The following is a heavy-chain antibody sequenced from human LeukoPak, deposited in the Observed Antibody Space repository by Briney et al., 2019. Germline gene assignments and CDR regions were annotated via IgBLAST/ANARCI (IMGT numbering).Heavy chain of an antibody. J-gene: IGHJ4*02. CDR2: ISAYNGNT. CDR1: GYTFTGYG. CDR3: ATGPGVYFDY. V-gene: IGHV1-18*01. D-gene: IGHD7-27*01. Sequence: GASVKVSCKASGYTFTGYGISWVRQAPGQGLEWMGWISAYNGNTNYAHKLQGRFTMTTDTSTRTAYMELRSLRSDDTAVYYCATGPGVYFDYWGQGTLVTVSS.